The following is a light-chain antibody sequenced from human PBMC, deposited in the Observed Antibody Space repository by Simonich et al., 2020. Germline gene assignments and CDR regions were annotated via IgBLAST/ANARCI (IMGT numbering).Light chain of an antibody. CDR3: QTWGTGINWV. J-gene: IGLJ3*02. CDR2: LNSDGSH. CDR1: SGHSIYA. Sequence: QLVLTQSPSASASLGASVKLTCTLSSGHSIYAIAWHQQQPEKGPRDLMKLNSDGSHSKGDGIPDRFSGSSSGAERYLTISSLQSEDEADYYCQTWGTGINWVFGGGTKLTVL. V-gene: IGLV4-69*01.